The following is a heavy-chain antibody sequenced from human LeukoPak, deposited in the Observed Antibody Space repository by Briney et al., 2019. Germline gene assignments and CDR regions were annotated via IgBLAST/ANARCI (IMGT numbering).Heavy chain of an antibody. CDR1: GGSISSYY. CDR2: IYHSGST. CDR3: ARVDLSGFGELGYFDL. V-gene: IGHV4-39*07. D-gene: IGHD3-10*01. J-gene: IGHJ2*01. Sequence: SETLSLTCTVSGGSISSYYWGWIRQPPGKGLEWIGSIYHSGSTYYNPSLKSRVTISVDTSKNQFSLKLSSVTAADTAVYYCARVDLSGFGELGYFDLWGRGTLVTVSS.